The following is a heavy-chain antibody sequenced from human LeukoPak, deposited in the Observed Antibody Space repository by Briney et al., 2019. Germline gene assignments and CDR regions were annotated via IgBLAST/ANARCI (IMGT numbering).Heavy chain of an antibody. CDR1: GGSISSSSYY. D-gene: IGHD5-12*01. Sequence: SETLSLTCTVSGGSISSSSYYWGWIRQPPGKGLEWIGSTYYSGSTYYNPSLKSRVTISVDTSKNQFSLKLSSVTAADTTVYYCARAANIYGGSPNPHINDYWGQGTLVTVSS. J-gene: IGHJ4*02. V-gene: IGHV4-39*01. CDR2: TYYSGST. CDR3: ARAANIYGGSPNPHINDY.